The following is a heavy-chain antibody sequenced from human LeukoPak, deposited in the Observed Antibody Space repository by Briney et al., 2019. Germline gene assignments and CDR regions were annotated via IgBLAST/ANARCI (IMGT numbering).Heavy chain of an antibody. CDR2: ISKDGSDK. J-gene: IGHJ4*02. Sequence: GSLILSCAASGFTFISYGMHWVRQAPGKGLEWVAVISKDGSDKKYADSVKGRFIISRDNSRNTLYLQMNSLRAEDTAVYYCAKEYDGYWGQGTLVTVSS. CDR3: AKEYDGY. CDR1: GFTFISYG. V-gene: IGHV3-30*18. D-gene: IGHD2-8*01.